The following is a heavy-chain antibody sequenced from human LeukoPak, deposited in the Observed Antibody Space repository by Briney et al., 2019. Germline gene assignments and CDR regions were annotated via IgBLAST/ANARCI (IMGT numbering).Heavy chain of an antibody. V-gene: IGHV1-18*01. CDR1: GYTFTSYG. CDR3: ARVRHEPHWFSQHHAFDI. Sequence: ASVKVSCKASGYTFTSYGISWVRQAPGQGLEWMGWISAYNGNTNYAQKLQGRVTMTTDTSTSTAYMELRSLRSDDTAVYYCARVRHEPHWFSQHHAFDIWGQGTMVTVSS. CDR2: ISAYNGNT. J-gene: IGHJ3*02. D-gene: IGHD1-14*01.